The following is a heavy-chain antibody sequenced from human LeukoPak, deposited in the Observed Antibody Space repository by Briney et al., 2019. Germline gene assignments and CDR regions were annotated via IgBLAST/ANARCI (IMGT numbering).Heavy chain of an antibody. D-gene: IGHD2-21*02. CDR2: IYYSGST. J-gene: IGHJ4*02. Sequence: SETLSLTCAVSGYSISSGYYWGWIRQPPGKGLEWIGSIYYSGSTYSNPSLKSRVTISVDTSKNQFSLKVSSVTAADTAVYYCARAVGYCGDDCYRVFDYWGQGTLVTVSS. V-gene: IGHV4-38-2*01. CDR1: GYSISSGYY. CDR3: ARAVGYCGDDCYRVFDY.